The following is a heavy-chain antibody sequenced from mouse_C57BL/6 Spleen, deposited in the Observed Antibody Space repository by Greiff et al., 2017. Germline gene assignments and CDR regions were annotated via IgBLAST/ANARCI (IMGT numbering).Heavy chain of an antibody. Sequence: VQGVESGPGLVQPSQSLSITCTVSGFSLTSYGVHWVRQSPGKGLEWLGVIWSGGSTDYNAAFISRLSISKDNSKSQVFFKMNSLQADDTAIYYCARDPPYSNCAMDYWGQGTSVTVSS. CDR3: ARDPPYSNCAMDY. D-gene: IGHD2-5*01. V-gene: IGHV2-2*01. CDR1: GFSLTSYG. J-gene: IGHJ4*01. CDR2: IWSGGST.